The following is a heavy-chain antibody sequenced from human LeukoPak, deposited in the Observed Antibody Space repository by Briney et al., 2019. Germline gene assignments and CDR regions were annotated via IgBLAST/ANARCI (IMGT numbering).Heavy chain of an antibody. D-gene: IGHD2-8*01. CDR1: GFPFSDFS. Sequence: SGGSLRVSCATSGFPFSDFSMSWVRQAPGKGLEWISTTNSGGTSTYYAESVKGRFTISRDNSKNTLYLQMSSLRVEDTAVYYCAKQSYARSLGEGGPGTLVSVSS. J-gene: IGHJ4*02. V-gene: IGHV3-23*01. CDR2: TNSGGTST. CDR3: AKQSYARSLGE.